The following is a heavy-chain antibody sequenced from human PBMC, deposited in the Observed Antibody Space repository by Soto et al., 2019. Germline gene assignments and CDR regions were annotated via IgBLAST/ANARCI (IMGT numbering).Heavy chain of an antibody. J-gene: IGHJ6*04. CDR1: DGSISRGGDY. D-gene: IGHD3-3*01. CDR2: IYYSGST. V-gene: IGHV4-31*03. Sequence: LSPTCTVSDGSISRGGDYWGWIRQHPGKGLEWIGYIYYSGSTYYNPSLKSRVTISVDTSKNQFSLKLSSVTAADTAVYYCARDSGYFDFWRRPRYGTDFCGTATTVTVPS. CDR3: ARDSGYFDFWRRPRYGTDF.